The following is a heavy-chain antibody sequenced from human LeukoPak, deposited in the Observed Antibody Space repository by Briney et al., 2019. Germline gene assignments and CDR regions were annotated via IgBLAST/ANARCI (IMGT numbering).Heavy chain of an antibody. J-gene: IGHJ3*02. CDR2: INPSGGST. D-gene: IGHD3-16*01. Sequence: ASVQVSCKASGYTFTSYYMHWVRQAPGQGLEWMGIINPSGGSTSYAQKFQDRVTMTSDTSTSTVYMELSNLRSEDTAVYYCAREQGGKGAFDIWAQGTIDSVSS. CDR1: GYTFTSYY. V-gene: IGHV1-46*01. CDR3: AREQGGKGAFDI.